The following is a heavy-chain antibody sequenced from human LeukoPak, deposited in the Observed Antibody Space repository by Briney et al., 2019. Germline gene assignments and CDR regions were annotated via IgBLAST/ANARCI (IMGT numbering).Heavy chain of an antibody. CDR1: GVSSSGYY. J-gene: IGHJ6*02. Sequence: SETLSLTCAVFGVSSSGYYWSWIRQPPGKGLEWIGEINHSGSTNYNPSLKSRVTISVDTSKNQFSLKLSSVTAADTAVYYCARVLPVGVGRLYGMDVWGQGTAVTVSS. D-gene: IGHD1-26*01. CDR3: ARVLPVGVGRLYGMDV. CDR2: INHSGST. V-gene: IGHV4-34*01.